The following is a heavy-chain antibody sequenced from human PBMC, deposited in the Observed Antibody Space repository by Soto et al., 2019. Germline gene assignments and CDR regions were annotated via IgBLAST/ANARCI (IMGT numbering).Heavy chain of an antibody. CDR3: AKGYWSVPSCYRGYGMDV. D-gene: IGHD2-2*01. V-gene: IGHV3-30*18. Sequence: QVQLVQSGGGVVQPGRSLRLSCVASGFSFRNYGMHWVRQAPGKGLEWVAVISYEEINNKNYADSVKGRFTISRDNSENTLFLQMYSLRAEDTAVYYCAKGYWSVPSCYRGYGMDVWGQGTTVTVSS. CDR1: GFSFRNYG. CDR2: ISYEEINNK. J-gene: IGHJ6*02.